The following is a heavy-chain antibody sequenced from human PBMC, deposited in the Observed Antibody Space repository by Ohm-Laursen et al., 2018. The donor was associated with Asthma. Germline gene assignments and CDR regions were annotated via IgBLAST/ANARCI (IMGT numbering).Heavy chain of an antibody. CDR3: AKSYYYESSGYHDAFDI. CDR1: GGSISSAY. CDR2: LLYTGST. Sequence: SETLSLTCIVSGGSISSAYWYWIRQPPGKGLEWIGYLLYTGSTNYNPSLKSRVTISVDTSKNQFSLKLSSVSAADTAVYFCAKSYYYESSGYHDAFDIWGQGTMVTVSS. V-gene: IGHV4-59*01. J-gene: IGHJ3*02. D-gene: IGHD3-22*01.